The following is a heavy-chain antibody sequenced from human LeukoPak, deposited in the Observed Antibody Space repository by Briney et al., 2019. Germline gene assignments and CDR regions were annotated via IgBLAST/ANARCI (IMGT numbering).Heavy chain of an antibody. CDR1: GYNSITYY. D-gene: IGHD2-21*01. Sequence: ASVKVSCESSGYNSITYYIHWVRQAPGQGLEWMGFINPVGGSTSYAQKFQGRVTMTRDTSTSTVYMELRSLTSEDTAVYYCARNVASGLDSWGQGTLLTVSS. J-gene: IGHJ4*02. CDR3: ARNVASGLDS. CDR2: INPVGGST. V-gene: IGHV1-46*01.